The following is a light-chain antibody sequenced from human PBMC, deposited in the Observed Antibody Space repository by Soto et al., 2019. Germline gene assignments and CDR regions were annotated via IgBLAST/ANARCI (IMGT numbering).Light chain of an antibody. V-gene: IGKV3-20*01. CDR2: GAS. CDR3: QQYDRSPPYT. CDR1: HSVSSSY. Sequence: EIVLTQSPGTLSLSPGERATLSCRASHSVSSSYLAWYQQKPGQAPRLLIYGASSRATGIPDRFSGSGSGTDFTLTISRLEPEDFAVYYCQQYDRSPPYTFGQGTKLEIK. J-gene: IGKJ2*01.